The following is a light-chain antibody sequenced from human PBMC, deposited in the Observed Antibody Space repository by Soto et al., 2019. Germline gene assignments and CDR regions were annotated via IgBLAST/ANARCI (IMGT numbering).Light chain of an antibody. CDR2: SNN. V-gene: IGLV1-44*01. CDR1: SSNIGSHT. CDR3: AAWDYSLNGVI. Sequence: QSVLTQPPSASGTPGQRITISCSGSSSNIGSHTVNWHQQVPGTAPKLLIYSNNERPSWVPDRFSGSKSGTSASLAISGLQSGDEADYYCAAWDYSLNGVIFGGGTKRTVL. J-gene: IGLJ2*01.